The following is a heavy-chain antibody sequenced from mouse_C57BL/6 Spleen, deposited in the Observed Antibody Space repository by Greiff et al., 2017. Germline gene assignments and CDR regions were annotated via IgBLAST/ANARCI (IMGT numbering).Heavy chain of an antibody. D-gene: IGHD2-3*01. Sequence: VQLQQSGPELVKPGASVKISCKASGYSFTDYNMNWVKQSNGKSLDWIGVINPNYGTTSYNQKFQGKATLTVDQSSSTAYMQLNSLTSADSAVYYCALDGYYPLGAMDYWGQGTSVTVSS. V-gene: IGHV1-39*01. J-gene: IGHJ4*01. CDR2: INPNYGTT. CDR3: ALDGYYPLGAMDY. CDR1: GYSFTDYN.